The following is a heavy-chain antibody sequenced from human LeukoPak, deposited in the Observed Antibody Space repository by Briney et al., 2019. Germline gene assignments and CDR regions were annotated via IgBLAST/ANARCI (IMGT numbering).Heavy chain of an antibody. D-gene: IGHD3-9*01. J-gene: IGHJ6*02. Sequence: GGSLRLSCAASGFTFSSYGMHWVRQAPGKGLEWVSVISYDGSNKYYADSVKGRFTISRDNSENTLYLQMNSLRAEDTAVYYCEKDGPRVLRYFDWLLVGYGMDVWGQGTTVTVSS. CDR2: ISYDGSNK. CDR1: GFTFSSYG. V-gene: IGHV3-30*18. CDR3: EKDGPRVLRYFDWLLVGYGMDV.